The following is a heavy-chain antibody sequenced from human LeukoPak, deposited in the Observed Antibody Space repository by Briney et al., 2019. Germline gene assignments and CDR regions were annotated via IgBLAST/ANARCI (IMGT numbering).Heavy chain of an antibody. CDR1: GFTFSSYA. V-gene: IGHV3-23*01. CDR2: ISGSGGST. Sequence: GGSLRLSCAASGFTFSSYAMSWVRQAPGKGLEWVSAISGSGGSTYYADSVKGRFTISRDNSMHTLYLQMNSLRPEDTAVYYCARNPNGDDYFDYWGQGTLVTVSS. D-gene: IGHD2-21*01. CDR3: ARNPNGDDYFDY. J-gene: IGHJ4*02.